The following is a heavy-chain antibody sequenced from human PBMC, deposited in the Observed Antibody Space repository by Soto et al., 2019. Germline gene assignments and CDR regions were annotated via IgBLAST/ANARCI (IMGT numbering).Heavy chain of an antibody. CDR1: GYTFTSYA. Sequence: QVQLVQSGAEVKKPGASVKVSCKASGYTFTSYAMRWVRQAPGQRLEWMGWINAGNGNTKYSQKFQGRVTITRYTSTSTAYMELSSLRSEDTAVYYCAGVFVAVAGTIARDYWGQGTLVTVSS. V-gene: IGHV1-3*01. D-gene: IGHD6-19*01. J-gene: IGHJ4*02. CDR3: AGVFVAVAGTIARDY. CDR2: INAGNGNT.